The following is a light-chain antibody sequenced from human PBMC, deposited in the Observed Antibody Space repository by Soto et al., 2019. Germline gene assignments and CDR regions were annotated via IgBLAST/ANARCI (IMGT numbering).Light chain of an antibody. V-gene: IGKV1-39*01. Sequence: DIQMTQSPSSLTASVGDRVTITCRASQSITNYLSWYQHRPGKAPKLLIHAASNLQSGVPSRFSGSGSETDFSLTISSLQPEDFATYYCQQSYSAPRTFGQGTKVEIK. J-gene: IGKJ2*01. CDR3: QQSYSAPRT. CDR2: AAS. CDR1: QSITNY.